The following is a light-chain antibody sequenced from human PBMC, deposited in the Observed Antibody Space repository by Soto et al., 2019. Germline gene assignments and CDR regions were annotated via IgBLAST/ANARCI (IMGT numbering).Light chain of an antibody. V-gene: IGLV1-44*01. CDR2: SDN. CDR1: SSNMGTNT. Sequence: QSVLTQPPSASGTPGQRVTISCSGSSSNMGTNTVNWYQQLPRAAPKLLIYSDNQRPSGVPDRFSGSKSGTSASLAITGLQYEDEADYYCAAWDGSLNHILFGGGTQLTVL. J-gene: IGLJ2*01. CDR3: AAWDGSLNHIL.